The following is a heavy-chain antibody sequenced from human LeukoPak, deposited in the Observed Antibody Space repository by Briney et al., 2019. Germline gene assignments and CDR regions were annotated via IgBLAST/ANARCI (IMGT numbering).Heavy chain of an antibody. CDR3: ARVQSAYCSSSSCYGGYFDY. V-gene: IGHV1-3*01. D-gene: IGHD2-2*01. CDR2: INAGSGNT. Sequence: ASVRVSCKASGYTFTSYAMHWVRQAPGQRPEWMGWINAGSGNTKYSQKFQGRVTITRDTSASTAYMELSSLRPEDTAVYYCARVQSAYCSSSSCYGGYFDYWGQGTLVTVSS. J-gene: IGHJ4*02. CDR1: GYTFTSYA.